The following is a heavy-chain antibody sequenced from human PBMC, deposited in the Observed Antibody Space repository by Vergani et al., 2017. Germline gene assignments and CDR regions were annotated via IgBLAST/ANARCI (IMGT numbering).Heavy chain of an antibody. CDR3: ATKSCGTPGCQIGYFRE. J-gene: IGHJ1*01. Sequence: EVQLVESVGGLVQPGGSLRLSCAASGFTFSSYWMHWVRQAPGKGLVWVSRINSDVSSTSYADSVEGRFTISRDNAKNTLYLQMNSLRTEDTAVYYCATKSCGTPGCQIGYFREWGQGTLGTVSS. V-gene: IGHV3-74*01. CDR2: INSDVSST. CDR1: GFTFSSYW. D-gene: IGHD1-1*01.